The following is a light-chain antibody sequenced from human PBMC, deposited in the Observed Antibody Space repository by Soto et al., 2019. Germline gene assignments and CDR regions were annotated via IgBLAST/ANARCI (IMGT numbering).Light chain of an antibody. CDR3: CSYSGTYTEVV. CDR1: SNNY. J-gene: IGLJ2*01. V-gene: IGLV2-11*01. Sequence: QSALTQPRSVSGSHGQSVTISCTGISNNYVSWYQQHPGKVPKVIVYDVTLRPSGVSDRFSGSRSGNTASLAISGLRAEDEADYYCCSYSGTYTEVVFGGGTHLTVL. CDR2: DVT.